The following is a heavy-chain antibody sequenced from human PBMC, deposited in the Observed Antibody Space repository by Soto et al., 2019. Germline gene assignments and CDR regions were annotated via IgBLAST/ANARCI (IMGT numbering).Heavy chain of an antibody. CDR2: ISYDGSNK. J-gene: IGHJ5*02. D-gene: IGHD4-17*01. CDR1: GLTFSSYA. CDR3: ARAPTVIDSFTWS. V-gene: IGHV3-30-3*01. Sequence: QVQLVESGGGVVQPGRSLSLSCAASGLTFSSYAMHWVRQAPGKGLEWVAVISYDGSNKYYADSVKGRFTISRDNSKNTLYLQMNSLRGEDTAVYYCARAPTVIDSFTWSWGQGALVTVSS.